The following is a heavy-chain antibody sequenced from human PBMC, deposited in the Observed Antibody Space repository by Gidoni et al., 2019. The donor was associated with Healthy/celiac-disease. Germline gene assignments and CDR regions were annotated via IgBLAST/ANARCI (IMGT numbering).Heavy chain of an antibody. V-gene: IGHV1-69*09. Sequence: QVQLVQSGAEVKKPGSSVKVSCKASGGTFSSYAISWVRQAPGQGLEWMGRIIPILGIANYAQKFQGRVTITADKSTSTAYMELSSLRSEDTAVYYCARPGDYGGNPFDYGGQGTLVTVSS. CDR3: ARPGDYGGNPFDY. J-gene: IGHJ4*02. CDR2: IIPILGIA. D-gene: IGHD4-17*01. CDR1: GGTFSSYA.